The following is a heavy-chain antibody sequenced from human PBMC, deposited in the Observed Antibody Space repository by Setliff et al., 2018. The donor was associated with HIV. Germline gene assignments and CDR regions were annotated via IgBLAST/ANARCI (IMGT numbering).Heavy chain of an antibody. J-gene: IGHJ2*01. CDR1: GYTFTSYT. D-gene: IGHD3-10*01. Sequence: ASVKVSCKASGYTFTSYTIHWLRQAPGQRLEWMGWINTGNANTKYSQKFQDRVTITRDTSASTAYMELSSLRSEDTAVYYCARDGRVLLWFGELAWYFDLWGRGTLVTVSS. CDR2: INTGNANT. V-gene: IGHV1-3*04. CDR3: ARDGRVLLWFGELAWYFDL.